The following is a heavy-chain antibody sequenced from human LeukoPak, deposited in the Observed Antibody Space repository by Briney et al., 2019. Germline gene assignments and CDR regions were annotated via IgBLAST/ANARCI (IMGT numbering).Heavy chain of an antibody. V-gene: IGHV4-39*01. CDR1: GGSITSSNYF. CDR2: FYHSGTI. J-gene: IGHJ2*01. CDR3: ARQRVVPNKAGWYFDL. D-gene: IGHD6-19*01. Sequence: SETLSRTCIVSGGSITSSNYFWGWIRQPPGKGLEWIGGFYHSGTIFYSPSLGSRVAISIDTSKNQFSLRLLSVTAADTAVYYCARQRVVPNKAGWYFDLWGRGTLVTVSS.